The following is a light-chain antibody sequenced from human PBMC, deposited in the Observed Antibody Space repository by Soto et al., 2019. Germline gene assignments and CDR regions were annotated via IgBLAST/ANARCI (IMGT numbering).Light chain of an antibody. CDR1: SSDVGGCDL. Sequence: QSVLTQPASVSGSPGQSITIYCTGTSSDVGGCDLVSWYQLHPGKAPKLMVFEVSSRPAGVSYRFSGSKSGNTASLTISGLQSEDEADYFCSAYSISTAYLFGTGTKITVL. CDR3: SAYSISTAYL. J-gene: IGLJ1*01. V-gene: IGLV2-14*01. CDR2: EVS.